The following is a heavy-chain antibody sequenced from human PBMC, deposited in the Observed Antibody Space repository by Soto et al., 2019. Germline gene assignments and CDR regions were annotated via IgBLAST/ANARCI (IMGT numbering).Heavy chain of an antibody. CDR2: INAGNGNT. D-gene: IGHD2-2*01. V-gene: IGHV1-3*01. Sequence: ASVKVSCKASGYTFTSYAMHWVRQAPGQRLEWMGWINAGNGNTKYSQKFQGRVTITRDTSASTAYMELSSLRSEDTAVYYCASEVREHQLPSNYGMDVWGQGTKVTVYS. CDR1: GYTFTSYA. CDR3: ASEVREHQLPSNYGMDV. J-gene: IGHJ6*02.